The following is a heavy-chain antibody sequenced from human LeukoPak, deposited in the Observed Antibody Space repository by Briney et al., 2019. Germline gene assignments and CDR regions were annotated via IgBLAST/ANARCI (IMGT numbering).Heavy chain of an antibody. J-gene: IGHJ4*02. Sequence: TSQTLSLTYAISGDSVSSNSAAWNWIRQSPSRGLEWLGRTYYRSTWLNDYAGSLKSRISINPDTSKNQFSLHLNSVTPEDTAVYYCAREPHGSGLLFDYWGRGTLVTVSS. CDR1: GDSVSSNSAA. D-gene: IGHD6-19*01. V-gene: IGHV6-1*01. CDR2: TYYRSTWLN. CDR3: AREPHGSGLLFDY.